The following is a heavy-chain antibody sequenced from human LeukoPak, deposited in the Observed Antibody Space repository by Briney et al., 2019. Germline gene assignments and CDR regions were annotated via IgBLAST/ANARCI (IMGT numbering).Heavy chain of an antibody. CDR2: ISYDGSNK. V-gene: IGHV3-30*18. Sequence: GGSLRLSCAASRFTFSSYSMNWVRQAPGKGLEWVAVISYDGSNKYYADSVKGRFTISRDNSKNTLYLQMNSLRAEDTAVYYCAKDYYYYYMDVWGKGTTVTVSS. CDR3: AKDYYYYYMDV. J-gene: IGHJ6*03. CDR1: RFTFSSYS.